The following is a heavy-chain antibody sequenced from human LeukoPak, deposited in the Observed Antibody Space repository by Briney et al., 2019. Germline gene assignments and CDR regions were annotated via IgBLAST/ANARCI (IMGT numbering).Heavy chain of an antibody. J-gene: IGHJ6*03. CDR1: GGSISSYY. CDR3: AREVSYYYYMDV. Sequence: SETLSLTCTVSGGSISSYYWSWIRQPPGKGLEWIGYIYYSGSTNYNPPLKSRVTISVDTSKNQFSLKLSSVTAADTAVYYCAREVSYYYYMDVWGKGTTVTVSS. V-gene: IGHV4-59*01. D-gene: IGHD3-22*01. CDR2: IYYSGST.